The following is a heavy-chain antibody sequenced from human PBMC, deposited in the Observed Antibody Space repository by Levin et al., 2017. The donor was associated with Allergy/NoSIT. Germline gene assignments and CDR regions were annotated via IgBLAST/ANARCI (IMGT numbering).Heavy chain of an antibody. V-gene: IGHV4-34*01. J-gene: IGHJ5*02. Sequence: GSLRLSCAVYGGSFSGYYWSWIRQPPGKGLEWIGEINHSGSTNYNPSLKSRVTISVDTSKNQFSLKLSSVTAADTAVYYCARGKSYIVVVPAAKGRRRWFDPWGQGTLVTVSS. CDR1: GGSFSGYY. CDR3: ARGKSYIVVVPAAKGRRRWFDP. CDR2: INHSGST. D-gene: IGHD2-2*01.